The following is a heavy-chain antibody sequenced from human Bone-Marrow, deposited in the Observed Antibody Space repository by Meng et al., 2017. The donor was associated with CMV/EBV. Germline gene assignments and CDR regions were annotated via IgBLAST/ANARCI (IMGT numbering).Heavy chain of an antibody. D-gene: IGHD6-13*01. CDR3: AKDSNGIAVPGTLHYFDY. CDR2: ISWDGGTT. V-gene: IGHV3-43D*03. J-gene: IGHJ4*02. CDR1: GFTVNNNF. Sequence: GGSLRLSCAASGFTVNNNFMSWVRQAPGKGLEWVSLISWDGGTTYYADSVKGRFTISRDNSKNSLYMQMNSLRAEDTALYYCAKDSNGIAVPGTLHYFDYWGRGTLVTVSS.